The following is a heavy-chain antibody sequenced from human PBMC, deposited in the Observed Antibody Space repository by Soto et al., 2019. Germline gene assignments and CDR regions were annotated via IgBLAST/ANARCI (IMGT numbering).Heavy chain of an antibody. CDR1: GFTFRNYE. D-gene: IGHD1-1*01. J-gene: IGHJ4*02. Sequence: GGSLRLSCAASGFTFRNYEMNWVRKAPGKGLERVSYISSSGITTYYADFAAGRFTISRDNAKESLYLHLNILRVEDTAVYYCARYGTRADWWGLGTQVTVSS. V-gene: IGHV3-48*03. CDR2: ISSSGITT. CDR3: ARYGTRADW.